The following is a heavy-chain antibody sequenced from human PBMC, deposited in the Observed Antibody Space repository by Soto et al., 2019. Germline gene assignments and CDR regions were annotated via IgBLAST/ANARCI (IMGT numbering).Heavy chain of an antibody. CDR2: ISGDGTTT. J-gene: IGHJ1*01. CDR1: GFIFTNYW. V-gene: IGHV3-74*01. D-gene: IGHD6-25*01. Sequence: SLRLSCAASGFIFTNYWMHRVRQAPGERLVWVARISGDGTTTTYVGSAEGRFTISKDNAKNTVYLQMNGLRPEDTAVYYCGRGSGPRGKPYWGQGITVTVSS. CDR3: GRGSGPRGKPY.